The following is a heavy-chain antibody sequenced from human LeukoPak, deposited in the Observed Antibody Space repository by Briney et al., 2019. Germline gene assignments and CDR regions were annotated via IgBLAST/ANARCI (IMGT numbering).Heavy chain of an antibody. CDR2: INQDGSEK. D-gene: IGHD7-27*01. V-gene: IGHV3-7*01. Sequence: GGSLRLSCAASGFTFSSYWMSWVRQAPGKGLEWVGNINQDGSEKYYVDSVKGRFTISRDNAKNSLYLQMNSLGAEDTAVYYCAITGSLRYFDYWGQGTLVTVSS. J-gene: IGHJ4*02. CDR1: GFTFSSYW. CDR3: AITGSLRYFDY.